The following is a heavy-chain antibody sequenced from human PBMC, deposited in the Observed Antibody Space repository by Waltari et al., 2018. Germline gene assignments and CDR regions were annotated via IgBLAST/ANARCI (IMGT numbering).Heavy chain of an antibody. CDR1: GGSISSSSYY. J-gene: IGHJ2*01. CDR2: IYYSGST. D-gene: IGHD2-2*01. Sequence: QLQLQESGPGLVKPSETLSLTCTVSGGSISSSSYYWGWIRQPPGQGLEWIGSIYYSGSTYYNPSLKSRVTISVDTSKNQFSLKLSSVTAADTAVYYCARQAPLYCSSTSCSYWYFDLWGRGTLVTVSS. V-gene: IGHV4-39*01. CDR3: ARQAPLYCSSTSCSYWYFDL.